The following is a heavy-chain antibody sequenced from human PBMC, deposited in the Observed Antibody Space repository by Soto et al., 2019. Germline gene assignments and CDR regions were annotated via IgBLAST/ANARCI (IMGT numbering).Heavy chain of an antibody. J-gene: IGHJ4*02. CDR3: ARDELSGYYGSGSLDY. V-gene: IGHV3-33*01. D-gene: IGHD3-10*01. Sequence: GGSLRLSCAASGFTFSSYGMHWVRQAPGKGLEWVAVIWYDGSNKYYADSVKGRFTISRDNSKNTLYLQMNSLRAEDTAVYYCARDELSGYYGSGSLDYWGQGTLVTVSS. CDR2: IWYDGSNK. CDR1: GFTFSSYG.